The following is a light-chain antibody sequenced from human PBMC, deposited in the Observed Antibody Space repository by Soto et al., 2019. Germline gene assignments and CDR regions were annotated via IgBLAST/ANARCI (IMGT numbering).Light chain of an antibody. J-gene: IGLJ2*01. CDR1: SSDIGSYNY. CDR2: DVS. CDR3: SAYTSSSTLVV. V-gene: IGLV2-14*01. Sequence: QSVLAQPASVSGSPGQSITISCTGTSSDIGSYNYVSWYQQHPGKAPKLMIYDVSNRPSGVSNRFSGSKSGNTASLAISGLQAEVEADYYCSAYTSSSTLVVFGGGTKVTV.